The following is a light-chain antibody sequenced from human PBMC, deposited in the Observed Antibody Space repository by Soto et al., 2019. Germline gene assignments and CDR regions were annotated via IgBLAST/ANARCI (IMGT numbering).Light chain of an antibody. Sequence: EVVLTQSPATLSLSPGERATLSCRASQSVSSFLAWYQQKPGQAPRLLIYDASDRATGIPSRFSGSGSGTDFTHTISSLEPEDFAVYYCQQRGDWPPTFGQGTKLEIK. CDR1: QSVSSF. CDR3: QQRGDWPPT. J-gene: IGKJ2*01. CDR2: DAS. V-gene: IGKV3-11*01.